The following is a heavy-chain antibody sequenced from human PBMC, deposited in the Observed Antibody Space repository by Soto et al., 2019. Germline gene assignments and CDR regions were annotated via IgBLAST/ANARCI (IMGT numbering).Heavy chain of an antibody. J-gene: IGHJ6*02. CDR2: ISCCGGST. V-gene: IGHV3-23*01. CDR3: STSSRNEYHFAMDA. Sequence: EVQLLESGGGVVQPGGSLRLSCEASGFNFKKFAMGWVRQAPGEGLEWVSGISCCGGSTFYADSVKGRFSLARDDSKNTVHLQMNSLRVDDTAVYFCSTSSRNEYHFAMDAWGQGTTVIVSS. D-gene: IGHD6-6*01. CDR1: GFNFKKFA.